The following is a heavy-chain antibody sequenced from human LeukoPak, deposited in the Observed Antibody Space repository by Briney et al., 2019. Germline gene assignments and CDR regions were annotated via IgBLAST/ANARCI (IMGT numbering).Heavy chain of an antibody. Sequence: ASVKVSCKASGYSFTSYYIHWVRQAPGQGLESMGILNPGGGSTSYAQKFQDRVTMTRDTSTSTVYMELNSLSSEDTAVYYCAKDLRWDHPGLDPWGQGTLVIVSS. CDR2: LNPGGGST. CDR3: AKDLRWDHPGLDP. J-gene: IGHJ5*02. CDR1: GYSFTSYY. D-gene: IGHD4-23*01. V-gene: IGHV1-46*01.